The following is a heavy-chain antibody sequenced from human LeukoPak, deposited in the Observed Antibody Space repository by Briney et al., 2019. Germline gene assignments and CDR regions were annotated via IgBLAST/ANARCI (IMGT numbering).Heavy chain of an antibody. CDR3: AKDPPVGYCSSTSCYSADY. J-gene: IGHJ4*02. D-gene: IGHD2-2*01. Sequence: GGSLRLSCAASGFTFSSYSMNWIRQAPEKGLEWVSSISSSSSYIYYADSVKGRFTISRDNAKNSLYLQMNSLRAEDTAVYYCAKDPPVGYCSSTSCYSADYWGQGTLVTVSS. CDR1: GFTFSSYS. V-gene: IGHV3-21*04. CDR2: ISSSSSYI.